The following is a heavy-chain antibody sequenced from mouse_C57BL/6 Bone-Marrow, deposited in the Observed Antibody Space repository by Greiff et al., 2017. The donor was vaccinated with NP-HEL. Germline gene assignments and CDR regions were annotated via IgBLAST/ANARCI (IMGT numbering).Heavy chain of an antibody. CDR1: GYTFTSYW. CDR3: ARDSNYVGYYAMDY. Sequence: VQLQQSGAELVKPGASVKMSCKASGYTFTSYWITWVKQRPGQGLEWIGDIYPGSGSTNYNEKFKSKATLTVDTSSSTAYMQLSSLTSEDSAVYYCARDSNYVGYYAMDYWGQGTSVTVSS. D-gene: IGHD2-5*01. V-gene: IGHV1-55*01. J-gene: IGHJ4*01. CDR2: IYPGSGST.